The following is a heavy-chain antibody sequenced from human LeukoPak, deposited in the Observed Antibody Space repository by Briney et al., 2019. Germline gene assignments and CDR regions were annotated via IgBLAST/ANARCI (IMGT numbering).Heavy chain of an antibody. V-gene: IGHV4-59*01. CDR1: GDSSSNNY. J-gene: IGHJ4*02. CDR2: FYYTGST. CDR3: AHSSGRYLDN. Sequence: SETLSLTCTVSGDSSSNNYWTWIRQSPGKGLEWIGYFYYTGSTNYNPSLQSRVTMTVDTSKNQFSLELSSVTYADTAVYYGAHSSGRYLDNWGQGILVTVSS. D-gene: IGHD6-19*01.